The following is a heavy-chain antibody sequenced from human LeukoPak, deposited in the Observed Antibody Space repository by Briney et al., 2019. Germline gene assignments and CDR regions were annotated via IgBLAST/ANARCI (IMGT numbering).Heavy chain of an antibody. Sequence: PSETLSLTCTVSGGSISSYYWSWIRQPPGKGLEWIGYMYYSGSSNYNPSLKSRVTISVDTSKNQFSLKLSSVTAADTAVYYCASSKSYGDPYAFDIWGQGTMVTVSS. CDR1: GGSISSYY. V-gene: IGHV4-59*08. J-gene: IGHJ3*02. D-gene: IGHD4-17*01. CDR3: ASSKSYGDPYAFDI. CDR2: MYYSGSS.